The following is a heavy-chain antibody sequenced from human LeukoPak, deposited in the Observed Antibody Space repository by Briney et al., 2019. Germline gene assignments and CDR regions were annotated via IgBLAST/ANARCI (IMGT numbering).Heavy chain of an antibody. CDR3: ASGYYYGSGSVFLDY. D-gene: IGHD3-10*01. J-gene: IGHJ4*02. CDR1: GYFFTSYW. Sequence: GESLKISCKGSGYFFTSYWIGWVRQMPGKGLEWMGIIYPGDSDTRYSPSFQGQVTISADKSISTAYLQWSSLKASDTAMYYCASGYYYGSGSVFLDYWGQGTLVTVSS. CDR2: IYPGDSDT. V-gene: IGHV5-51*01.